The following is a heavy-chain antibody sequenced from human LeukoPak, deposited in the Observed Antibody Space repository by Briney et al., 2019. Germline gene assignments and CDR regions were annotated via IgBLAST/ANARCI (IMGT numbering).Heavy chain of an antibody. CDR2: IYYSGST. Sequence: SETLSLTCTVSGGSISSGDYYWSWIRQPPGKGLEWIGYIYYSGSTYYNPSLKSRVTISVDTSKNQFSLKLSSVTAADTAVYYCAREFGGASDFDYWGQGPLVTVSS. CDR3: AREFGGASDFDY. CDR1: GGSISSGDYY. J-gene: IGHJ4*02. V-gene: IGHV4-30-4*01. D-gene: IGHD1-26*01.